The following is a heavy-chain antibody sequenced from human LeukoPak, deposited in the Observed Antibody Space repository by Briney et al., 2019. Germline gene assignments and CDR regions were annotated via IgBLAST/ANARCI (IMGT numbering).Heavy chain of an antibody. V-gene: IGHV1-69*13. CDR2: IIPIFGTA. CDR3: AGLTTQWFDP. CDR1: GGTFSSYA. J-gene: IGHJ5*02. Sequence: SVKVSCKASGGTFSSYATSWVRQAPGQGLEWMGGIIPIFGTANYAQKFQGRVTITADESTSTAYMELSSLRSEDTAVYYCAGLTTQWFDPWGQGTLVTVSS. D-gene: IGHD4-11*01.